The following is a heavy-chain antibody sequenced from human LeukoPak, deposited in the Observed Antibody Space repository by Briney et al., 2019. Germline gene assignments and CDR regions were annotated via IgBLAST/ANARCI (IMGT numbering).Heavy chain of an antibody. CDR1: GGSISSSNW. D-gene: IGHD5-12*01. V-gene: IGHV4-4*02. Sequence: SGTLSLTCAVSGGSISSSNWWSWVRPPPGKGLEWIGEIYHSGSTNYNPSLKSRVTISLDGPKNQLSLKMTSVTAADTAVYYCARGLVDTGRSRFDYWGQGTLVTVSS. CDR3: ARGLVDTGRSRFDY. J-gene: IGHJ4*02. CDR2: IYHSGST.